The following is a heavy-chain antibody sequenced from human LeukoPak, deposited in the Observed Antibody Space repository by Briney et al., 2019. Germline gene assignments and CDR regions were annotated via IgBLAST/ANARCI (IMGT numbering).Heavy chain of an antibody. J-gene: IGHJ4*02. CDR3: ARVSIRGYYYDSSGYYYY. V-gene: IGHV1-2*06. Sequence: ASVKVSCKASGYTFTGYYMHWVRQAPGQGLEWMGRINPNSGGTNYAQKFQGRVTMTRDTSISTAYMELSRLRSDDTAVYYCARVSIRGYYYDSSGYYYYWGPRTLVTVSS. CDR1: GYTFTGYY. CDR2: INPNSGGT. D-gene: IGHD3-22*01.